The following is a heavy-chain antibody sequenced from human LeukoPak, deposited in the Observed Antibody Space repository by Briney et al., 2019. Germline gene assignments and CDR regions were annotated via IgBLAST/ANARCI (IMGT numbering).Heavy chain of an antibody. J-gene: IGHJ6*03. Sequence: RPGGSLRLSCAASGFTFDDYGMSWVRQAPGKGLEWVSGINWNGGSTGYADSVKGRFTISRDNAKNSLYLQMNSLRAEDTALYYCAREGGESSIAGWRYYYYMDVWGKGTTVTVSS. CDR2: INWNGGST. CDR3: AREGGESSIAGWRYYYYMDV. V-gene: IGHV3-20*04. CDR1: GFTFDDYG. D-gene: IGHD6-6*01.